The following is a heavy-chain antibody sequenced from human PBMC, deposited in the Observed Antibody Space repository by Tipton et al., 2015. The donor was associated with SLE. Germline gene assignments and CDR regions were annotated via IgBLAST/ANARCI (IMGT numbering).Heavy chain of an antibody. CDR3: IKEGERPPGYFDY. V-gene: IGHV3-23*01. Sequence: SLRLSCAASGFSFSVYAVSWVRQAPGKGLEWVSAIGADSATFYADSVKGRFTIARDNSNNVVYLQMNSLRAEDTAMYYCIKEGERPPGYFDYWGQGTLVTVSS. CDR2: IGADSAT. D-gene: IGHD1-1*01. J-gene: IGHJ4*02. CDR1: GFSFSVYA.